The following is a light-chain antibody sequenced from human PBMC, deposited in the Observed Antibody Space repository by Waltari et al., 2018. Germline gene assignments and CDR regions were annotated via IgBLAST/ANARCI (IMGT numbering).Light chain of an antibody. CDR2: GAS. CDR1: QSVGIN. J-gene: IGKJ2*01. Sequence: ETVMTQFPATLFVSPGDRASLCCRASQSVGINLAWYQQKPGQAPRLLIYGASTRATGIPARFISSVSGTEFTLTITSLQSEDFAVYYCQQYNNWPPGTFGQGTKLEIK. CDR3: QQYNNWPPGT. V-gene: IGKV3-15*01.